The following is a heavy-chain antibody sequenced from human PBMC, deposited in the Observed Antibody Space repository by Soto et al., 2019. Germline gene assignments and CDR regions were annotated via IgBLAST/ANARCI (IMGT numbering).Heavy chain of an antibody. CDR1: GFTFSYYY. CDR3: ARTTYYDFWSGYYYYYYYMDV. V-gene: IGHV3-11*01. CDR2: ISSSGSTI. J-gene: IGHJ6*03. Sequence: PGGSLRLSCAAAGFTFSYYYMSWIRQAPGKGLEWVSYISSSGSTIYYADSVKGRFTISRDNAKNSLYLQMNSLRAEDTAVYYCARTTYYDFWSGYYYYYYYMDVWGKGTTVTVSS. D-gene: IGHD3-3*01.